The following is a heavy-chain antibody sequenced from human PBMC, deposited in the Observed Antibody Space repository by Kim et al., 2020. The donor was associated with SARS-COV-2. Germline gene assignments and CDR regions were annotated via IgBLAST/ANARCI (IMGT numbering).Heavy chain of an antibody. J-gene: IGHJ3*02. CDR2: IYYSGST. Sequence: SETLSLTCTVSGGSIISSSYYWGWIRQPPGKGLEWIGSIYYSGSTYYNPSLKSRVTISVDTSKNHFSLKLSSVTAADTAVYYCARREDHDYIWGSYRSAPFDIWGQGTMVTVSS. CDR1: GGSIISSSYY. CDR3: ARREDHDYIWGSYRSAPFDI. D-gene: IGHD3-16*02. V-gene: IGHV4-39*01.